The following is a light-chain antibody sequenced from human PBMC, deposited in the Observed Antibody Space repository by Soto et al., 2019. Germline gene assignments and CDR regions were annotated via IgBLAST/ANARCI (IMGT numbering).Light chain of an antibody. CDR3: QQFNNCPFT. CDR1: QGISSA. CDR2: DAS. Sequence: AIQLTQSPSSLSASVGDRVTITCRASQGISSALAWYQQTPGKPPKLLIYDASSLEIGVPSRFSGSGSVTECTLTISSLQPEDFATYYCQQFNNCPFTFGPGTKVDIK. V-gene: IGKV1D-13*01. J-gene: IGKJ3*01.